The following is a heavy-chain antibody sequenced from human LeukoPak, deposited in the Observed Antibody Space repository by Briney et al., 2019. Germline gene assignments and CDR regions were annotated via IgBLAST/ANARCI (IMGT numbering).Heavy chain of an antibody. J-gene: IGHJ6*03. CDR2: MNPNSGNT. CDR3: ARGRKYQLLRYYYYMDV. V-gene: IGHV1-8*03. Sequence: ASVNVSCKASGYTFTSYDINWVRQATGQGLEWMGWMNPNSGNTDYAQKFQGRVTITRNTSISTAYMELSSLRSEDTAVYYCARGRKYQLLRYYYYMDVWGKGTTVTVSS. CDR1: GYTFTSYD. D-gene: IGHD2-2*01.